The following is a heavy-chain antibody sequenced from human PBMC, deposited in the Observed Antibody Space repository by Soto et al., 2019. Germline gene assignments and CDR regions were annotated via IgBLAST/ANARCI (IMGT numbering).Heavy chain of an antibody. CDR1: GGTFSSYT. V-gene: IGHV1-69*08. CDR3: ARDRAPDYDFWSGQTDY. J-gene: IGHJ4*02. Sequence: QVQLVQSGAEVKKPGSSVKVSCKASGGTFSSYTISWVRQAPGQGLEWMGRIIPILGIANYAQKFQGRVTITADKSTSTAYMELSSLRSEDTAVYYCARDRAPDYDFWSGQTDYWGQGTLVTVSS. CDR2: IIPILGIA. D-gene: IGHD3-3*01.